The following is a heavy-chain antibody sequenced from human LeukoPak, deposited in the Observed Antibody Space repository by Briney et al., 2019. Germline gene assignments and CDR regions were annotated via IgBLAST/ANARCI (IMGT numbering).Heavy chain of an antibody. J-gene: IGHJ3*02. CDR1: AGTFSRYA. D-gene: IGHD3-10*01. V-gene: IGHV1-69*06. Sequence: SVKVSCKTSAGTFSRYAISWVRQAPGQGLEWMGRITPMSATPSQTQWIQGRVTITADTSTNTVYLDLSSLRSEDTALYFCAGDPPGTPVGFDIWGQGTMVTVSS. CDR2: ITPMSATP. CDR3: AGDPPGTPVGFDI.